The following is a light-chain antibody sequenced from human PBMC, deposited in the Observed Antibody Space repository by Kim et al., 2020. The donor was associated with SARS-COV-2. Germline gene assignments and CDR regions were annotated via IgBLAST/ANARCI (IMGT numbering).Light chain of an antibody. CDR1: QSISSA. J-gene: IGKJ4*01. CDR2: DVS. CDR3: QQFNSYPLT. V-gene: IGKV1-13*02. Sequence: GDRVTVTCRASQSISSALAWYQQKPGTAPKLLIYDVSSLESGVPSRFSGSGSWTNFTLTISSLQPDDFATYYCQQFNSYPLTFGGGTKVDIK.